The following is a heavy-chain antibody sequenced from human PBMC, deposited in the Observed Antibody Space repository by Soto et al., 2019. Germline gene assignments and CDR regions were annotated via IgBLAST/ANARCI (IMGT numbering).Heavy chain of an antibody. CDR1: GFTFSSYA. CDR3: ATVLSRYCSGGSCSILRY. CDR2: ISGSGGST. Sequence: EVQLLESGGGLVQPGGSLRLSCAASGFTFSSYAMSWVRQAPGKGLEWVSAISGSGGSTYYADSVKGRFTISRDNSKNTVYLQMNSLRAEDTAVSYCATVLSRYCSGGSCSILRYWGQGTLVTVSS. D-gene: IGHD2-15*01. V-gene: IGHV3-23*01. J-gene: IGHJ4*02.